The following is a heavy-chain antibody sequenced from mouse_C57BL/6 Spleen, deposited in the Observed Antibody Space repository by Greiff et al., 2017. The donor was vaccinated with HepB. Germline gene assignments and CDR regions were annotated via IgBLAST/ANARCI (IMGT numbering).Heavy chain of an antibody. V-gene: IGHV1-61*01. J-gene: IGHJ4*01. CDR1: GYTFTSYW. D-gene: IGHD1-1*01. Sequence: QVQLQQPGAELVRPGSSVKLSCKASGYTFTSYWMDWVKQRPGQGLEWIGNIYPSDSETHYNQKFKDKATLTVDKSSSTAYMQLSSLTSEDSAVYYCAKGSSYYAMDYWGQGTSVTVSS. CDR2: IYPSDSET. CDR3: AKGSSYYAMDY.